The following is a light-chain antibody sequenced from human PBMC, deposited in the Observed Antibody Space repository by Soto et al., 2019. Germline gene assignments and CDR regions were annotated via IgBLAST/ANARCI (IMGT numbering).Light chain of an antibody. V-gene: IGLV1-40*01. CDR2: NND. CDR1: SSNIGAGHH. CDR3: QSYDTSLSDVL. Sequence: QSVLTQPPAVSGAPGQRVTVSCTGSSSNIGAGHHVHWYHQLPGTAPKLLIYNNDNRPSGVPDRFSGSKSGTSASLAISGLQAEDEAEYYCQSYDTSLSDVLFGGGTKLTVL. J-gene: IGLJ2*01.